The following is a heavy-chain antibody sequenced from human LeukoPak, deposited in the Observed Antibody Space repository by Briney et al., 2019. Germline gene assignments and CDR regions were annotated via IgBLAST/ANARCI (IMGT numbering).Heavy chain of an antibody. CDR3: ARGAWKHPDAFDI. CDR1: GFTFSSYW. V-gene: IGHV3-74*01. D-gene: IGHD1-1*01. CDR2: INTDGSST. J-gene: IGHJ3*02. Sequence: HSGGSLRLSCAASGFTFSSYWMHWVRQAPGKGLVWVSRINTDGSSTSYADSVKGRFTISRDNAKNTLYLQMNSLRAEDTAVYYCARGAWKHPDAFDIWGQGTMVTVSS.